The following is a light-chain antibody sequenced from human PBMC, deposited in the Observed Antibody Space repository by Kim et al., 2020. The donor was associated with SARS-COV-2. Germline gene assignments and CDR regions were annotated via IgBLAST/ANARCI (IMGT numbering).Light chain of an antibody. J-gene: IGLJ3*02. CDR1: SGHSDYA. Sequence: QLVLTQSPSASASLGASVKVTCTLSSGHSDYAIAWHQQQPEKGPRYLMKVDSDGSHRKGDGIPDRFSGSSSGAERYLTISSLQSDDEAVYYCQTWGTGVWVFGGGTQLTVL. V-gene: IGLV4-69*01. CDR2: VDSDGSH. CDR3: QTWGTGVWV.